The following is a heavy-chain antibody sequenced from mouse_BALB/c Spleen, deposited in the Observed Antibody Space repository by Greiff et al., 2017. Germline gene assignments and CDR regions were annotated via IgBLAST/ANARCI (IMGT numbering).Heavy chain of an antibody. J-gene: IGHJ3*01. Sequence: DVMLVESGGGLVQPGGSMKLSCVASGFTFSNYWMNWVRQSPEKGLEWVAEIRLKSNNYATHYAESVKGRFTISRDDSKSSVYLQMNNLRAEDTGIYYCTTPLDYYGSSLFAYWGQGTLVTVSA. D-gene: IGHD1-1*01. CDR1: GFTFSNYW. CDR3: TTPLDYYGSSLFAY. CDR2: IRLKSNNYAT. V-gene: IGHV6-6*02.